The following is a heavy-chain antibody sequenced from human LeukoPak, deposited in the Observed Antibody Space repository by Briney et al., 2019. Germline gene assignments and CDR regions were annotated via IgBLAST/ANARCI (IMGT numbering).Heavy chain of an antibody. V-gene: IGHV3-74*01. D-gene: IGHD2-8*01. CDR1: GFTFSSYW. Sequence: QPGGSLRLSCAASGFTFSSYWMHWVRHAPGKGLVWVSRINSDGSSTSYADSVKGRFTISRDNAKNTLYLQMNSLRAEDTALYYCARDAQPYCTNGVCYKYYYYGMDVWGQGTTVTVSS. J-gene: IGHJ6*02. CDR3: ARDAQPYCTNGVCYKYYYYGMDV. CDR2: INSDGSST.